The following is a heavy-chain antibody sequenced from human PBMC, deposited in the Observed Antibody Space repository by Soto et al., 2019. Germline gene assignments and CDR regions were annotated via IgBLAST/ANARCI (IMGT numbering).Heavy chain of an antibody. CDR3: ARVVYDSSGYVFDY. CDR1: GYTFTSYD. J-gene: IGHJ4*02. CDR2: MNPNSGNT. Sequence: QVQLVQSGAEVKKPGASVKVSCKASGYTFTSYDINWVRQATGQGLEWMGWMNPNSGNTGYAQKFQGRVTMTRNTSISTAYMELSSLRSEDTDVYYCARVVYDSSGYVFDYWGQGTLVTVSS. V-gene: IGHV1-8*01. D-gene: IGHD3-22*01.